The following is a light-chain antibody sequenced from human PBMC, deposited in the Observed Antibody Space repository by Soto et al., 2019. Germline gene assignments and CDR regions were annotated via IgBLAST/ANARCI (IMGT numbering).Light chain of an antibody. CDR2: RDN. J-gene: IGLJ2*01. CDR3: ATWDDRLSAVV. CDR1: SSNIGTNY. V-gene: IGLV1-47*01. Sequence: QSVLTQPPSASGAPGQRVTISCSGSSSNIGTNYVYWYQQFPGTAPKLLIYRDNQRPSGVPDRFSGSKSGTSASLAISGLRSEDEADYYCATWDDRLSAVVFGGGTKVTVL.